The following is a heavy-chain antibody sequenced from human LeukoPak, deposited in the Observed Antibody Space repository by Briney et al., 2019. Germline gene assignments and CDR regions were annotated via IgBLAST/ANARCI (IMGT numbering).Heavy chain of an antibody. CDR1: GGSISSSSYY. Sequence: SETLSLTCTVSGGSISSSSYYWGWIRQPPGKGLEWIGSIYYSGSTYYNPSLKSRVTISVDTSKNQFSLKLSSVTAADTAVYYCARVPTTVTTLFSYYFDYWGQGTLVSVSS. CDR2: IYYSGST. CDR3: ARVPTTVTTLFSYYFDY. D-gene: IGHD4-11*01. J-gene: IGHJ4*02. V-gene: IGHV4-39*07.